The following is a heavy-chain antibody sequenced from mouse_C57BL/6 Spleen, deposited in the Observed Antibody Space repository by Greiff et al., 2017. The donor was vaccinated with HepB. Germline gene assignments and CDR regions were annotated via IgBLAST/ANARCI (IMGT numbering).Heavy chain of an antibody. V-gene: IGHV5-9-1*02. J-gene: IGHJ2*01. CDR2: ISSGGDYI. D-gene: IGHD2-4*01. CDR3: TRDNDYDGGYYFDY. Sequence: LVESGEGLVKPGGSLKLSCAASGFTFSSYAMSWVRQTPEKRLEWVAYISSGGDYIYYADTVKGRFTISRDNARNTLYLQMSSLKSEDTAMYYCTRDNDYDGGYYFDYWGQGTTLTVSS. CDR1: GFTFSSYA.